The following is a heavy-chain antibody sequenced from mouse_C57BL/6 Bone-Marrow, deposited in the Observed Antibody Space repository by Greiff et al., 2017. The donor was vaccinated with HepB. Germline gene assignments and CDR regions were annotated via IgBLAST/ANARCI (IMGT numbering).Heavy chain of an antibody. D-gene: IGHD2-1*01. Sequence: LQESGPELVKPGASVKISCKASGYAFSSSWMNWVKQRPGKGLEWIGRIYPGDGDTNYNGKFKGKATLTADKSSSTAYMQLSSLTSEDSAVYCCARRGNYVDWYFDVWGTGTTVTVSS. CDR3: ARRGNYVDWYFDV. CDR2: IYPGDGDT. CDR1: GYAFSSSW. J-gene: IGHJ1*03. V-gene: IGHV1-82*01.